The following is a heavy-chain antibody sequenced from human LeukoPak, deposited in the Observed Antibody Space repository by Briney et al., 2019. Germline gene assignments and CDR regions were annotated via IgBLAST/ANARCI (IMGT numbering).Heavy chain of an antibody. CDR1: GVSVSGHY. CDR2: IYASGSA. CDR3: AREAPGGSGWTYFDY. D-gene: IGHD6-19*01. J-gene: IGHJ4*02. Sequence: PSETLSLTCAVSGVSVSGHYWDWIRQPPGKGLEWIWHIYASGSANYHPSLKSRVTISLDTSENHVSLRLTSVTAEDTAVYYCAREAPGGSGWTYFDYWGQGSLVTVSS. V-gene: IGHV4-59*02.